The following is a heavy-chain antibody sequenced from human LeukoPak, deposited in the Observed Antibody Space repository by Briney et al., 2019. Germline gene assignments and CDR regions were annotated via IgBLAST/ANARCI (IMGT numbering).Heavy chain of an antibody. CDR1: GYSISSGYY. CDR2: IYHSGST. V-gene: IGHV4-38-2*02. J-gene: IGHJ6*02. D-gene: IGHD2-2*01. CDR3: ARLKCISTTCPSRYVMDV. Sequence: PSETLSLTCTVSGYSISSGYYWGWIRQPPGKGLEWIGSIYHSGSTYYNPSLKSRVTISVDTSKNQFSLKLSSVTAADTAVYYCARLKCISTTCPSRYVMDVWGQGTTVTVSS.